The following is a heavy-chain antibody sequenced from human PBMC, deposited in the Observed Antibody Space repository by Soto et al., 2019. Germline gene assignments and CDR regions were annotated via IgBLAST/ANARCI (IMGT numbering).Heavy chain of an antibody. CDR3: ARDCYYDSSGYCFDY. V-gene: IGHV3-21*01. CDR2: ISSSSSYI. J-gene: IGHJ4*02. D-gene: IGHD3-22*01. Sequence: GSLRLSCAASGFTFSSYSMNWVRQAPGKGLEWVSSISSSSSYIYYADSVKGRFTISRDNAKNSLYLQMNSLRAEDTAVYYCARDCYYDSSGYCFDYWGQGTLVTVSS. CDR1: GFTFSSYS.